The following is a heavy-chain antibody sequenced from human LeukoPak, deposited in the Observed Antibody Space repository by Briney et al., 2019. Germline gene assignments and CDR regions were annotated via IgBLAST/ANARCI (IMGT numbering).Heavy chain of an antibody. CDR2: LSGSGGDT. J-gene: IGHJ4*02. CDR3: AKERQKLVPDIDY. Sequence: GGSLRLSCVASGFTFSRNAMSWVRQAPGKGLEWVSSLSGSGGDTYYADSVKGRFSISRDNSKNTLYLQMNNLRPEDTAVYSCAKERQKLVPDIDYWGQGTLVTVSS. V-gene: IGHV3-23*01. CDR1: GFTFSRNA. D-gene: IGHD3-9*01.